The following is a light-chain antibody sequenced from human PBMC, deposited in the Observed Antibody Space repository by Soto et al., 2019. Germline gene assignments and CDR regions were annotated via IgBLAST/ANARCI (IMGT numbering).Light chain of an antibody. V-gene: IGKV3-20*01. Sequence: EVVLTQSPGTLSLSPGERATLSCRASQSVSSSYLAWYQQKPGPAPRLLIYGTSSRATGIPDRFSGRGSGTDFTLTISRLEPEDFAVDYCQQYGSSSWTFGQGTKVEIK. CDR1: QSVSSSY. CDR2: GTS. J-gene: IGKJ1*01. CDR3: QQYGSSSWT.